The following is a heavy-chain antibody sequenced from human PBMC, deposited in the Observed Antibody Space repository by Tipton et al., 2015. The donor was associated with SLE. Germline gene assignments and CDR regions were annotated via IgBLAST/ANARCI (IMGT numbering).Heavy chain of an antibody. CDR1: GGSISSHY. D-gene: IGHD6-19*01. CDR3: ARFKAVAGTIWFDP. CDR2: IYYSGST. J-gene: IGHJ5*02. V-gene: IGHV4-59*11. Sequence: GLVKPSETLSLTCTVSGGSISSHYWSWIRQPPGKGLEWIGYIYYSGSTNYNPSLKSRVTISVDTSKNQFSLKLSSVTAADTAVYYCARFKAVAGTIWFDPWGQGTLVTVSS.